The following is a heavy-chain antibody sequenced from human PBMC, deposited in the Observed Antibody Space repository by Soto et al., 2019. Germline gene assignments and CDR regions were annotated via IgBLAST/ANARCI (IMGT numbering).Heavy chain of an antibody. V-gene: IGHV1-69*02. CDR2: IIPILGIA. CDR1: GGTFSSYT. J-gene: IGHJ6*03. CDR3: ASSRDAFIYYYYYMDV. D-gene: IGHD3-16*01. Sequence: ASVKVSCKASGGTFSSYTISWVRQAPGQGLEWMGRIIPILGIANYAQKFQGRVTITADKSTSTAYMELSSLRSEDTAVYYCASSRDAFIYYYYYMDVWGKGTTVTVSS.